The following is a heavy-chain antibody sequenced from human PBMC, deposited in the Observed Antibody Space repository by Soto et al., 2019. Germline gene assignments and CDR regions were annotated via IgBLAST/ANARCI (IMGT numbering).Heavy chain of an antibody. CDR3: ARHHGPTTSENWFDP. CDR2: ISTYSGDT. J-gene: IGHJ5*02. CDR1: GYTFTNYS. D-gene: IGHD5-12*01. Sequence: GASVKVSCKASGYTFTNYSISWVRQAPGQGLEWMGWISTYSGDTKYAQKFQGRVTMTTDTSTTTAYLELRSLRSDDTAVYYCARHHGPTTSENWFDPWGQGTLVTVSS. V-gene: IGHV1-18*04.